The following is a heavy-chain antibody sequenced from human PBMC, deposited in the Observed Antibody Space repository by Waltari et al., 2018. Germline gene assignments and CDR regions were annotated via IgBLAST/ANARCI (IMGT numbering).Heavy chain of an antibody. CDR2: ISWNSGSI. V-gene: IGHV3-9*03. Sequence: EVQLVESGGGLVQPGRSLRLSCAASGFTFVDYAITWFRQAPGKGLEWVSGISWNSGSIGYADSVKGRFTISRDNAKNSLYLQMNSLRAEDMALYYCAKAAGIAAAFDYWGQGTLVTVSS. CDR3: AKAAGIAAAFDY. D-gene: IGHD6-13*01. CDR1: GFTFVDYA. J-gene: IGHJ4*02.